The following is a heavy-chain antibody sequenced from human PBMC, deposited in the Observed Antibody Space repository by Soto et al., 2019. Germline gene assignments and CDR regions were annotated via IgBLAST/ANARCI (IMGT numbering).Heavy chain of an antibody. CDR1: GGSISSYY. V-gene: IGHV4-59*01. CDR3: ARWGPAARTIVTAESDY. D-gene: IGHD3-16*02. Sequence: SETLSLTCPVSGGSISSYYLSWIRQPPGKGLEWIGYIYYSGSTNYNPSLKSRVTISVDTSKNQFSLKLSSVTAADTAVYYCARWGPAARTIVTAESDYWGQGILVTVSS. CDR2: IYYSGST. J-gene: IGHJ4*02.